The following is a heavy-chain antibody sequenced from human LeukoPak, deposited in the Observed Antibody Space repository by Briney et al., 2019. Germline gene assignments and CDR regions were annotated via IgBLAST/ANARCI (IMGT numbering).Heavy chain of an antibody. CDR2: ISSSSSYI. J-gene: IGHJ4*02. Sequence: GGSLRLSCAASGFTFSSYSMNWVRQAPGKGLEWVSSISSSSSYIYYADSLKGRFTISRDNARKSLYLQMNSLRAEDTAVYYCARAEGDYYDSSGYPDWGQGTLVTVSS. CDR3: ARAEGDYYDSSGYPD. CDR1: GFTFSSYS. D-gene: IGHD3-22*01. V-gene: IGHV3-21*01.